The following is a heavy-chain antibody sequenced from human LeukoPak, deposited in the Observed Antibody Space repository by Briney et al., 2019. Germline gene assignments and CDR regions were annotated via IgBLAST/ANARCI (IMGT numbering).Heavy chain of an antibody. CDR2: INHSGST. Sequence: SETLSLTCAVYGGSFSGYYWSWIRQPSGKGLEWIGEINHSGSTNYNPSLKSRVTISVDTSKNQFSLKLSSVTAADTAVYYCARGQGRYYYDSSGYNSDWGQGTLVTVSS. D-gene: IGHD3-22*01. CDR1: GGSFSGYY. J-gene: IGHJ4*02. V-gene: IGHV4-34*01. CDR3: ARGQGRYYYDSSGYNSD.